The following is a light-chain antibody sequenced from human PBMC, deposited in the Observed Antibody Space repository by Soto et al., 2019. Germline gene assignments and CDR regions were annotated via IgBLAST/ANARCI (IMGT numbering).Light chain of an antibody. V-gene: IGLV3-21*02. CDR1: KIGRRS. CDR3: HGWDSSTEPVL. J-gene: IGLJ7*01. CDR2: DNS. Sequence: SYVLTHPPSVSLAPGQTARITCEGEKIGRRSVHWYQLRPCQAPVLLVYDNSDRPAVVPERFSGSNSGNTATLTIARVEAGDAAAYYCHGWDSSTEPVLFGGGTQLTVL.